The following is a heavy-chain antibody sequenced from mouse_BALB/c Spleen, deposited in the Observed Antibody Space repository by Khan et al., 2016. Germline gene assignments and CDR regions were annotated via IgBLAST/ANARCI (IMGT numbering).Heavy chain of an antibody. CDR1: GYTFTTAG. J-gene: IGHJ1*01. CDR2: INTHSGVP. Sequence: QIQLVQSGPELKKPGETVRISCKASGYTFTTAGMQWVQKMPGKGLRWIGWINTHSGVPKYAEDFKGRFAFSLETSATTAYLQIGNLKNEDTDTYFCARCGNFFHWYFDVWGAGTTVTVSS. V-gene: IGHV9-4*02. D-gene: IGHD2-1*01. CDR3: ARCGNFFHWYFDV.